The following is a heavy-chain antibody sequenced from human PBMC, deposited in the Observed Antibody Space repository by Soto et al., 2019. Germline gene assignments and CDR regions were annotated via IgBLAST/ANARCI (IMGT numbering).Heavy chain of an antibody. Sequence: SCAASGFTFSRNGMHWVRQAPGKGLEWVALISYDGTNKYYADSVKGRFTISRDDSKNTLYLQMNSLRAEDTAVYYCAKDRGTYDFWSVYPNWGQGTLVTVSS. J-gene: IGHJ4*02. CDR2: ISYDGTNK. V-gene: IGHV3-30*18. CDR1: GFTFSRNG. CDR3: AKDRGTYDFWSVYPN. D-gene: IGHD3-3*01.